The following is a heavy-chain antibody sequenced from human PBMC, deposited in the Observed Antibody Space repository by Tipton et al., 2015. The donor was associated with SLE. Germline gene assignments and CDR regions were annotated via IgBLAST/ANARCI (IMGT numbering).Heavy chain of an antibody. J-gene: IGHJ4*02. Sequence: TLSLTCTVSGGSISSSSYYWGWIRQPPGKGLEWIGEINHSGSTNYNPSLKSRVTISVDTSKNQFSLKLSSVTAADTAVYYCAGASGYDILTGYCLFDYWGQGTLVTVSS. CDR2: INHSGST. CDR3: AGASGYDILTGYCLFDY. D-gene: IGHD3-9*01. V-gene: IGHV4-39*07. CDR1: GGSISSSSYY.